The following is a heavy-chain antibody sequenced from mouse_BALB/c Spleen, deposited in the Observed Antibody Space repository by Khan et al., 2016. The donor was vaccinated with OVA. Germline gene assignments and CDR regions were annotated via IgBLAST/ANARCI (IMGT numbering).Heavy chain of an antibody. V-gene: IGHV1-76*01. CDR3: AREEALYYFDY. Sequence: QVQLKQSGAELVRPGASVKLSCKTSGYIFTSYWIHWVKQRFGQGLEWIARIYPGTDNTYYNEKLKDKATLTPDKSSSTAYMQLSSLKSEDSAVYFCAREEALYYFDYWGQGTTLTVSS. J-gene: IGHJ2*01. D-gene: IGHD3-2*02. CDR1: GYIFTSYW. CDR2: IYPGTDNT.